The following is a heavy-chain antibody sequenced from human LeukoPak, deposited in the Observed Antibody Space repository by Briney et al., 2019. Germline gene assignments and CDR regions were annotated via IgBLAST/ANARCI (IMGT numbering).Heavy chain of an antibody. J-gene: IGHJ3*02. V-gene: IGHV4-61*05. CDR2: IYYSGST. D-gene: IGHD3-16*01. Sequence: SETLSLTCTVSGGSISSSSYYWGWIRQPPGKGLEWIGYIYYSGSTNYNPSLKSRVTISVDTSKNQFSLKLSSVTAADTAVYFCARGAQTDAFDIWGQGTMVTVSS. CDR1: GGSISSSSYY. CDR3: ARGAQTDAFDI.